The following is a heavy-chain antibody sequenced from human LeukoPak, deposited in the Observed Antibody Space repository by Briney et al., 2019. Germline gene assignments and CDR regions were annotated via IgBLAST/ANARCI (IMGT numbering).Heavy chain of an antibody. CDR3: VKDTYFDNWFDP. V-gene: IGHV3-64D*06. J-gene: IGHJ5*02. CDR1: GFTFSSYA. CDR2: ISSNGGST. Sequence: GGSLRLSCSASGFTFSSYAMHWARQAPGKGLECVSAISSNGGSTYYADSVKGRFTISRDNSKNTLYLQMSSLRAEDTAVYYCVKDTYFDNWFDPWGQGTLVTVSS. D-gene: IGHD3-9*01.